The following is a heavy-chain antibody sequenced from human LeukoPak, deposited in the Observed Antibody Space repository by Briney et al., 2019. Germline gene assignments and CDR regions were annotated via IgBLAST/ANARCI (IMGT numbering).Heavy chain of an antibody. CDR3: ARRGDGGRSFDY. CDR2: IYSGGNT. V-gene: IGHV3-53*01. J-gene: IGHJ4*02. Sequence: GGSLRLSCAASGFSFSHYGMHWVRQAPGKGLECVSVIYSGGNTYYADSVKGRFTISRDNSKNTLFLQMNSLRAEDTAVYYCARRGDGGRSFDYWGQGTLVTVSS. CDR1: GFSFSHYG. D-gene: IGHD4-23*01.